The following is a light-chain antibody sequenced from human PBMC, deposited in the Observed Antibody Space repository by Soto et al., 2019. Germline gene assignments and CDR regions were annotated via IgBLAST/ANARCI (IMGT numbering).Light chain of an antibody. Sequence: QSALTQPASVSGSPGQSITISCTGTSSDVGSYNLVSWYQQHPGKAPKLTIYEVIKRPSGVSDRFSGSKSGNTASLTISGLQAEDEADYYCCSYADGRSVVFGGGTKVTVL. J-gene: IGLJ2*01. V-gene: IGLV2-23*02. CDR2: EVI. CDR1: SSDVGSYNL. CDR3: CSYADGRSVV.